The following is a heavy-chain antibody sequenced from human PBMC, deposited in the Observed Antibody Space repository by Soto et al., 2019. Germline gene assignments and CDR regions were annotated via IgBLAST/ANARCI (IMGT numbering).Heavy chain of an antibody. CDR3: AKLLPFQIYDFWSGYDAFDI. D-gene: IGHD3-3*01. J-gene: IGHJ3*02. CDR1: GFTFSSYA. Sequence: PGGSLRLSCAASGFTFSSYAMSWVRQAPGKGLEWVSAISGSGGSTYYADSVKGRFTISRDNSKNTLYLQMNSLRAEDTAVYYCAKLLPFQIYDFWSGYDAFDIWGQGTMVTVSS. V-gene: IGHV3-23*01. CDR2: ISGSGGST.